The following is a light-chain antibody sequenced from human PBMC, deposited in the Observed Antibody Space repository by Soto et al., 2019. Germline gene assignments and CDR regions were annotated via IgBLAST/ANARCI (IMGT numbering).Light chain of an antibody. CDR1: QSVIGN. CDR3: QQYNNWPRMT. Sequence: EIVMTQSPATLSVSPGERVTLSCRASQSVIGNLAWYQQKPGQAPRLLIYGASTRATGIPARFSGSGSGTGFTLTLSSLQSEDFAVYYCQQYNNWPRMTCGPGTKVYI. J-gene: IGKJ3*01. V-gene: IGKV3-15*01. CDR2: GAS.